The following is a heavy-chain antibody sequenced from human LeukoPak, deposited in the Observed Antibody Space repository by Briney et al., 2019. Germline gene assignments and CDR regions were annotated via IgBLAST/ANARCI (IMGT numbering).Heavy chain of an antibody. D-gene: IGHD3-10*01. Sequence: PSETLSLTCAVSGYSISSGYYWGLIRQPPGKGLGLIGNIYHSGSTYYNPSLKGRVTISVHTSNNQFSLKLSCLSSAYTAVYHCARITGSYYDYYMDVWGKGTTVTVSS. CDR1: GYSISSGYY. V-gene: IGHV4-38-2*01. CDR3: ARITGSYYDYYMDV. J-gene: IGHJ6*03. CDR2: IYHSGST.